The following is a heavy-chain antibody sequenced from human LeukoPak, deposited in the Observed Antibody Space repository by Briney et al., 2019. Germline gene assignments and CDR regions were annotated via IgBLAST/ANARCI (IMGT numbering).Heavy chain of an antibody. CDR2: VSYDGSDK. J-gene: IGHJ4*02. CDR1: GFTFNSYG. D-gene: IGHD3-10*01. V-gene: IGHV3-30*18. CDR3: AKDPLHIFGSGSYIDY. Sequence: PGRSLSLSCAASGFTFNSYGMHWVRQAPGKGGQGVAVVSYDGSDKYYADSVKGRFTISRDNSKKTLYLQMNSLRAEDTAVYYCAKDPLHIFGSGSYIDYWGQGTLVTVSS.